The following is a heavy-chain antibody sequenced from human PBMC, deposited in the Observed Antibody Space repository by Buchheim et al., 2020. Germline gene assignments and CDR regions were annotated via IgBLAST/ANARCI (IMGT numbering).Heavy chain of an antibody. J-gene: IGHJ4*02. CDR3: VKDLPNSGFAYDY. CDR1: GFTFSRYW. Sequence: EVQLVESGGGLVQPGGSLRLSCAASGFTFSRYWMHWVRQAPGKGLMWVSRVNSDGSGTGYADSVKGRCNISRDNAKNTLYLQMNSLRAEDTAVYYCVKDLPNSGFAYDYWGQGSL. CDR2: VNSDGSGT. V-gene: IGHV3-74*01. D-gene: IGHD5-12*01.